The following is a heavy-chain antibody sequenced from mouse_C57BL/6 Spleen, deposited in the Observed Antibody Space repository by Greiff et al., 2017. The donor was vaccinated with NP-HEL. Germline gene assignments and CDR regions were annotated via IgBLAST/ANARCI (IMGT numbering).Heavy chain of an antibody. CDR3: ARWTHGAMDY. J-gene: IGHJ4*01. Sequence: VQLQQSGPELVKPGASVKISCKASGYTFTDYYMNWVKQSHGKSLEWIGDINPNNGGTSYNQKFKGKATLTVEESASTAYMELRSLTSEDSAVYYCARWTHGAMDYGGQGTSVTVSA. CDR2: INPNNGGT. CDR1: GYTFTDYY. V-gene: IGHV1-26*01.